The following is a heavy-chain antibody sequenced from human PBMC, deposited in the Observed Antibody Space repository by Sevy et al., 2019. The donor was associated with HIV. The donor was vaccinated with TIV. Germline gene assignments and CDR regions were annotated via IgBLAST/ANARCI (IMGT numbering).Heavy chain of an antibody. J-gene: IGHJ6*02. CDR1: GFTFSDYY. Sequence: GGSLRLSCAASGFTFSDYYMSWIRQAPGKGLEWVSYISSTIYYADSVKGRFTISRDNAKNSLYLQMNSLRAEDTAVYYCARHIPRNYYHYGMDVWGQWTTVTVSS. D-gene: IGHD2-21*01. CDR3: ARHIPRNYYHYGMDV. V-gene: IGHV3-11*04. CDR2: ISSTI.